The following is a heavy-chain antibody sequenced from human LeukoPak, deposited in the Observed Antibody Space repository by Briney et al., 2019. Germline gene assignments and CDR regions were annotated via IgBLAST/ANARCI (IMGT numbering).Heavy chain of an antibody. CDR3: AKDKRKWELPLY. CDR2: ISYDGSNK. J-gene: IGHJ4*02. D-gene: IGHD1-26*01. V-gene: IGHV3-30*18. Sequence: GGSLRLSCAASGFTFSSYGMHWVRQAPGKGLEWVAVISYDGSNKYYADSVKGRFTISRDNSKNTLYLQMNSLRAEGTAVYYCAKDKRKWELPLYWGQGTLVTVSS. CDR1: GFTFSSYG.